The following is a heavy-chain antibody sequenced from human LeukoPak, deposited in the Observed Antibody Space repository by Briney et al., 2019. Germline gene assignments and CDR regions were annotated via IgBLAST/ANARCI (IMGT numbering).Heavy chain of an antibody. V-gene: IGHV4-59*01. D-gene: IGHD3-10*01. CDR3: ARGITMVRGAFDF. CDR2: IYYSGST. CDR1: GGSISSYY. Sequence: SETLSLICTVSGGSISSYYWSWIRQPPGKGLEWIGYIYYSGSTNYNPSLKSRVTISVDTSKNQFSLKLSSVTAADTAVYYCARGITMVRGAFDFWGQGTLVTVSS. J-gene: IGHJ4*02.